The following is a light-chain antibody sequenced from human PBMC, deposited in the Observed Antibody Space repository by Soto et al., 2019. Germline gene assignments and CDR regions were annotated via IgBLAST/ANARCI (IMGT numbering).Light chain of an antibody. J-gene: IGKJ1*01. Sequence: DIQMTQSPSTLSASVGDRVTITCRASQSISSWFAWYQQKPGKAPKVLIYDASTLESGVPARFSGSGSGTEFTLTISSLQSEDFAVYYCQQYNNWWTFGQGTKVEIK. V-gene: IGKV1-5*01. CDR1: QSISSW. CDR3: QQYNNWWT. CDR2: DAS.